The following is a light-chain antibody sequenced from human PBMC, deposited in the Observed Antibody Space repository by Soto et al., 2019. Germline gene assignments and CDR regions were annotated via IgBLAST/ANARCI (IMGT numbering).Light chain of an antibody. J-gene: IGKJ4*01. Sequence: DIQMTQSPSTLSGSVGDRVTITCRASQTISSWLAWYQQKPGKAPNLLIYDASSLESGVPSRFSGSGSGTEFTLTISSLQPDDFASYYCQQYNSYIPTFGGGTKVDIK. CDR1: QTISSW. V-gene: IGKV1-5*01. CDR2: DAS. CDR3: QQYNSYIPT.